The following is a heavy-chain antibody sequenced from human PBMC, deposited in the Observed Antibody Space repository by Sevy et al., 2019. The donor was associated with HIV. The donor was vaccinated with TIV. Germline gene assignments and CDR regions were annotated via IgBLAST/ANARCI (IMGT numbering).Heavy chain of an antibody. D-gene: IGHD2-21*01. Sequence: ASVKVSCKASGYTFSNYGISWVRQAPGQVLEWIGWISPFNNKTNYAQKFQGRVSLTSDTSATTAYMEVTSLRSDDTAVYYCARDRVHDWGEGWFDPWGQGTLVTVSS. CDR2: ISPFNNKT. J-gene: IGHJ5*02. CDR1: GYTFSNYG. CDR3: ARDRVHDWGEGWFDP. V-gene: IGHV1-18*01.